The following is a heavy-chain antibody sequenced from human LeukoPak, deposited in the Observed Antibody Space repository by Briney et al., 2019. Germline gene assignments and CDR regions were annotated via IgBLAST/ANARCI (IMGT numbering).Heavy chain of an antibody. V-gene: IGHV3-23*01. CDR3: AKTNGYYSD. D-gene: IGHD3-22*01. J-gene: IGHJ4*02. Sequence: AGSLRLSCPAPGFTFSSYCMNWVRQAPGKGLEWVSDISGSGGNTYYVDYVKGRFTISSDNSTNSLSLQVSSLRAEDTAVYYCAKTNGYYSDWGQGTLVTVSS. CDR1: GFTFSSYC. CDR2: ISGSGGNT.